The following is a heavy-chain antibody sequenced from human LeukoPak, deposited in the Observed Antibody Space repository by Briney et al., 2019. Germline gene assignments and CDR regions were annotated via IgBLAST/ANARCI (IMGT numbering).Heavy chain of an antibody. D-gene: IGHD3/OR15-3a*01. J-gene: IGHJ4*02. CDR3: AKHFCTGLDCSLFDS. CDR2: IRSAVETT. Sequence: GRSLRLSCAASGFTFDDYAMHWVRQAPGKGLEWISGIRSAVETTHYADSVKGRFIISRDDSKNALSLQLNSLRPEDTALYYCAKHFCTGLDCSLFDSWGQGTLVTVSS. CDR1: GFTFDDYA. V-gene: IGHV3-23*01.